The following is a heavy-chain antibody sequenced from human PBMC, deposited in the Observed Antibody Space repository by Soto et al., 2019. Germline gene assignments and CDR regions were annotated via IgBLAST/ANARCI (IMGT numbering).Heavy chain of an antibody. V-gene: IGHV4-31*03. CDR2: IYYSGST. CDR1: GGSISSGGYY. CDR3: ARTRSSRDCTNGVCYPTPFDY. Sequence: ASETLSLTCTFSGGSISSGGYYWSWIRQHPRKGLEWIGYIYYSGSTYYNPSLKSRVTISVDTSKNQFSLKLSSVTAADTAVYYCARTRSSRDCTNGVCYPTPFDYWGQGTLVTVSS. J-gene: IGHJ4*02. D-gene: IGHD2-8*01.